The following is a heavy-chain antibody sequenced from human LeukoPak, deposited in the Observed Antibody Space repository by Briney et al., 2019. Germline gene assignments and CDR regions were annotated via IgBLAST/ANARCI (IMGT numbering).Heavy chain of an antibody. CDR2: MNPNSGNT. J-gene: IGHJ3*02. CDR1: GYTLTSYD. D-gene: IGHD3-22*01. Sequence: ASVKVSCKASGYTLTSYDINWVRQATGQGLEWMGWMNPNSGNTGYAQKFQGRVTMTRNTSISTAYMELSSLRSEDTAVYYCARGTNYYDSSGYTANDAFDIWGQGTMVTVSS. CDR3: ARGTNYYDSSGYTANDAFDI. V-gene: IGHV1-8*01.